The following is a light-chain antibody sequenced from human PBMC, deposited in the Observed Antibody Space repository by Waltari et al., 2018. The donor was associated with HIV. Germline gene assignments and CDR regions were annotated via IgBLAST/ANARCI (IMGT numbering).Light chain of an antibody. CDR2: EGH. V-gene: IGLV2-23*01. CDR1: SGDVGSYNL. J-gene: IGLJ1*01. CDR3: CSYAVTNTFV. Sequence: QSALTQPASVSGSPGQSITISCTGTSGDVGSYNLVSWYQQSPGKAPTPLLYEGHRRPSGVSVRFSGSKSGNTASLTISGLRAEDEADYYCCSYAVTNTFVFGTGTKVTVL.